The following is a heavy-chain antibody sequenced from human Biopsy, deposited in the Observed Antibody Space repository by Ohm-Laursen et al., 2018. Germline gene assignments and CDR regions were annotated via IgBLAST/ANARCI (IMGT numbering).Heavy chain of an antibody. D-gene: IGHD3-16*01. CDR2: ISPNSGGT. CDR3: ARDIMNRIAGLVARSDVFDV. Sequence: ASVKVSCNGSGYAVNDYFLHWVRQAPGQGPGWMGGISPNSGGTNYAQKFQGRVTMTTDTSTSTVYLELRRLISDDTTVYYCARDIMNRIAGLVARSDVFDVWGQGTLVTVSS. CDR1: GYAVNDYF. J-gene: IGHJ3*01. V-gene: IGHV1-2*02.